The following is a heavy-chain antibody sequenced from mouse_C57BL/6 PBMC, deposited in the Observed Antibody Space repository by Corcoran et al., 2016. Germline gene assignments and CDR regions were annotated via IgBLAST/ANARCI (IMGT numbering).Heavy chain of an antibody. Sequence: QIQLVQSGPELKKPGETVKISCKAPGYTFTTYGMSWVKQAPGKGLKWMGWINTYSGVPTYADDFKGRFAFSLETSASTAYLQINNLKNEDTATYFCAREDYSNYAAMDYWGQGTSVTVSS. J-gene: IGHJ4*01. D-gene: IGHD2-5*01. CDR3: AREDYSNYAAMDY. V-gene: IGHV9-3*01. CDR2: INTYSGVP. CDR1: GYTFTTYG.